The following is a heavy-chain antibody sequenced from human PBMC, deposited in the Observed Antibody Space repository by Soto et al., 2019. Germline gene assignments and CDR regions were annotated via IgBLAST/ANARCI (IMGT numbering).Heavy chain of an antibody. Sequence: GGSLRLSCAASGFTFSSYAMSWVRQAPGKGLEWVSAISGSGGSTYYADSVKGRFTISRDNSKNTLYLQMNSLRAEDTAVYYCAKPDMAARWGRDWFDPWGQGTLVTVSS. CDR2: ISGSGGST. D-gene: IGHD6-6*01. CDR3: AKPDMAARWGRDWFDP. V-gene: IGHV3-23*01. J-gene: IGHJ5*02. CDR1: GFTFSSYA.